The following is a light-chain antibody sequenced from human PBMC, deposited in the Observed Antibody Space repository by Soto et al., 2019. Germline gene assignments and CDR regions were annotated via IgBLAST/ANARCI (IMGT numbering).Light chain of an antibody. CDR1: QSLLHSNGYNY. V-gene: IGKV2-28*01. Sequence: VMTQSPLSLPVTPGEPASISCRSSQSLLHSNGYNYLDWYLQKPGQSPQLLIYLGSNRASGVPDRFSGSGSGTDFTLKISRVEAEDVGVYYCMQALQTPWTFGQGTKVEIK. CDR3: MQALQTPWT. CDR2: LGS. J-gene: IGKJ1*01.